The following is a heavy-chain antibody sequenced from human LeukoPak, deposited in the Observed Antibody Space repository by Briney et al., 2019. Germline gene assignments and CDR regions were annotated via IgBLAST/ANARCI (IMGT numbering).Heavy chain of an antibody. V-gene: IGHV3-48*03. D-gene: IGHD4-11*01. CDR2: ISTSGNTR. Sequence: GGSLRLSCAASGFTFSSYEMNWVRQAPGKGLEWVSYISTSGNTRYYADSVKGRFTISRDNAKNSLYLQMNSLRVEDTAVYYCAKDSYSKGDYWGQGTLVTVSS. CDR1: GFTFSSYE. J-gene: IGHJ4*02. CDR3: AKDSYSKGDY.